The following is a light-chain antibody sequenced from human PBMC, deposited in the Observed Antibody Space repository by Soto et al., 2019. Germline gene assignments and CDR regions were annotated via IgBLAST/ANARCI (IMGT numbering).Light chain of an antibody. CDR2: GNT. J-gene: IGLJ3*02. CDR1: SSNIGAGYD. CDR3: GSWDTSLGAGRV. Sequence: QSVLTQPPSVSGAPGQRVTISCTGSSSNIGAGYDVQWYQQLPGTAPKLLIYGNTNRPSGVPDRFSASKSGTSASLAITGLQAEDEVDYYCGSWDTSLGAGRVFGGGTKLTVL. V-gene: IGLV1-40*01.